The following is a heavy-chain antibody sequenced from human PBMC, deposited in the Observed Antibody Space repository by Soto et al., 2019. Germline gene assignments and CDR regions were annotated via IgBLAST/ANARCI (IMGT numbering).Heavy chain of an antibody. V-gene: IGHV4-39*01. Sequence: SETLSLTCTASGGSITSSSHFWGWVRQPPGKGLEWIGTIYFTGNTYYTPSLKSRLTMSIDTSKNEFSLRLNSVTAADTAVYYCAGQTFTIAAASYGRSNWFDPWGPGTLVTVSS. J-gene: IGHJ5*02. CDR1: GGSITSSSHF. D-gene: IGHD6-25*01. CDR3: AGQTFTIAAASYGRSNWFDP. CDR2: IYFTGNT.